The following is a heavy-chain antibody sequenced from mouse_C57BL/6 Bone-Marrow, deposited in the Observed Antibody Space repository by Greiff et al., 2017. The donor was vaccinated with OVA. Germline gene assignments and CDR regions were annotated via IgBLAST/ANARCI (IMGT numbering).Heavy chain of an antibody. CDR3: ARRGTPVPWYFDV. CDR1: GYTFTDYN. J-gene: IGHJ1*03. D-gene: IGHD2-14*01. Sequence: VQLKQSGPELVKPGASVKIPCKASGYTFTDYNMDWVKQSHGKSLEWIGDINPNNGGTIYNQKFKGKATLTVDKSSSTAYMELRSLTSEDTAVYYCARRGTPVPWYFDVWGTGTTVTVSS. V-gene: IGHV1-18*01. CDR2: INPNNGGT.